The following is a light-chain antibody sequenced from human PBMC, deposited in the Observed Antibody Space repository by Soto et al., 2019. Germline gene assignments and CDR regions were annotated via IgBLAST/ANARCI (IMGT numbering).Light chain of an antibody. CDR2: AS. V-gene: IGKV1-17*03. CDR1: QDIREY. CDR3: LHYHSYPRT. Sequence: DIPLAQFPSAMSASLGDRVTITVRASQDIREYLAWFQHKPGNVPKRLIYASTLQSGVPSRFSGSGSGTEFTLTITCLQPEDCATYYCLHYHSYPRTFGRGAKVDI. J-gene: IGKJ1*01.